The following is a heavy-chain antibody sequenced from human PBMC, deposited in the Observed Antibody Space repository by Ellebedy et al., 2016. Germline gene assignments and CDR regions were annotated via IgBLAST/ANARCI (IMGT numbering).Heavy chain of an antibody. Sequence: GESLKISCAASGFTFSSYWMHWVRQAPGKGLMWVSRINDDGSSTSYADSVKGRFTISRDNADNTLYLQMNSLRVEDTAVYYCARDPVVPAIFDYWGQGSVVTVSS. CDR1: GFTFSSYW. D-gene: IGHD2-2*01. V-gene: IGHV3-74*01. J-gene: IGHJ4*02. CDR2: INDDGSST. CDR3: ARDPVVPAIFDY.